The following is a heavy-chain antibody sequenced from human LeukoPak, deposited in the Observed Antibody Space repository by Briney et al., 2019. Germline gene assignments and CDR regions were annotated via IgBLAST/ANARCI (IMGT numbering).Heavy chain of an antibody. CDR3: TRGGSVPATRSFDY. V-gene: IGHV3-30-3*01. J-gene: IGHJ4*02. CDR2: ISYDGSNK. Sequence: PGGSLRLSCAASGFTFSSYAMHWVRQAPGKGLEWVAVISYDGSNKYYADSVKGRFTISRDNSKNTVYLQMNSLRAEDTAMYYCTRGGSVPATRSFDYWGQGTLVTVSS. D-gene: IGHD6-19*01. CDR1: GFTFSSYA.